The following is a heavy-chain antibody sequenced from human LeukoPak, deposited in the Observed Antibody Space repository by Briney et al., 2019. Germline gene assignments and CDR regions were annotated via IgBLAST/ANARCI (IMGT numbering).Heavy chain of an antibody. J-gene: IGHJ5*02. CDR3: ASHYCSSTSCYDRGFDP. CDR2: INHSGST. Sequence: SETLSLTCAVYGGSFSGYYWSWIRQPPGKGLEWIGEINHSGSTNYNPSLKSRVTISVDTSKNQFSLRLSSVTAADTAVYCCASHYCSSTSCYDRGFDPWGQGTLVTVSS. V-gene: IGHV4-34*01. D-gene: IGHD2-2*01. CDR1: GGSFSGYY.